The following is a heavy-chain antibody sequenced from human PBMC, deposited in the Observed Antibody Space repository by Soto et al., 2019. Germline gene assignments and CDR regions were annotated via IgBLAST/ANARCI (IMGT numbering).Heavy chain of an antibody. V-gene: IGHV3-64*01. J-gene: IGHJ4*02. D-gene: IGHD4-17*01. CDR2: ISSNGGST. Sequence: PGGSLRLSCAASGFTFSSYAMHWVRQAPGKGLEYVSAISSNGGSTYYANSVKGRFTISRDTSKNTLYLQLSCVSAEDMAVYYCARTANDDYGDYPQPFDYWGQGTLVTVSS. CDR1: GFTFSSYA. CDR3: ARTANDDYGDYPQPFDY.